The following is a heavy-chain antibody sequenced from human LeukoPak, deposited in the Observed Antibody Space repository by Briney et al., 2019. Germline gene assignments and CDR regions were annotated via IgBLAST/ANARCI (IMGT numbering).Heavy chain of an antibody. CDR2: IIPILGIA. J-gene: IGHJ6*02. CDR3: ARDSSSWYGRTLDRMDV. V-gene: IGHV1-69*02. CDR1: GGTFSSYT. Sequence: SVKVSCKASGGTFSSYTISRVRQAPGQGLEWMGRIIPILGIANYAQKFQGRVTITADKSTSTAYMELSSLRSEDTAVYYCARDSSSWYGRTLDRMDVWGQGTTVTVSS. D-gene: IGHD6-13*01.